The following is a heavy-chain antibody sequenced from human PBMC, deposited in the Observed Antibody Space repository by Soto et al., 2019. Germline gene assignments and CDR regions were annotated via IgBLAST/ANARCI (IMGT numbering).Heavy chain of an antibody. V-gene: IGHV4-4*07. CDR2: IYTSGST. J-gene: IGHJ4*02. CDR1: GGSISSYY. CDR3: ASGWMAAFDN. Sequence: SETLSLTCTVSGGSISSYYWSWIRQPAGKGLEWIGRIYTSGSTLYNPSLKRRVTISVDTAKNQFSLRLNSLTAADTAVYYCASGWMAAFDNWGQGTLVTVSS. D-gene: IGHD2-2*03.